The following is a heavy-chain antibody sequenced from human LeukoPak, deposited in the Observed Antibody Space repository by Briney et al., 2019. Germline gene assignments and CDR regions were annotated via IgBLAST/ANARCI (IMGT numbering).Heavy chain of an antibody. CDR3: ARGTGYYGSNRYFDY. Sequence: PGGSLRLSCAASGFTFSSYEMNWVRQAPGKGLEWVSVIYSGGSTYYADSVKGRFTISRDNSKNTLYLQMNSLRAEDTAVYYCARGTGYYGSNRYFDYWGQGTLVTVSS. V-gene: IGHV3-53*01. CDR1: GFTFSSYE. D-gene: IGHD4/OR15-4a*01. CDR2: IYSGGST. J-gene: IGHJ4*02.